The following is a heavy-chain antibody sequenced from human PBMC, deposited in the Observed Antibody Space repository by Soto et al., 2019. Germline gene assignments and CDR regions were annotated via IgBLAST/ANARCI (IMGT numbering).Heavy chain of an antibody. Sequence: EVQLVESGGGLVQPGGSLRLSCVASGFTFSTYWMSWVRQAPGKGLEWVAYIRTDGGERNYVDSVKGRFTISRDNAKNSLYLQMNNLRADDTAVYSCAKSAGRAGTDYWGQGTLVTVSS. V-gene: IGHV3-7*01. CDR3: AKSAGRAGTDY. CDR1: GFTFSTYW. CDR2: IRTDGGER. J-gene: IGHJ4*02. D-gene: IGHD3-3*01.